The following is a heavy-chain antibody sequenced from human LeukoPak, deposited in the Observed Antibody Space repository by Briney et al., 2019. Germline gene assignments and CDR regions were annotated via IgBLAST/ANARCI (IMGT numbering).Heavy chain of an antibody. Sequence: SGPTLVKPTQTLTQTCTFSGFSLTSSGVGVGWIRQSPGTALEWLTLIYWSDDKRYSPSLKSRLTVTKDTSKNQVVLTMTNMDLNSIDTDDCALRYSALRDVVFDYWGQGTVVTVSS. CDR2: IYWSDDK. D-gene: IGHD2-2*01. V-gene: IGHV2-5*01. CDR1: GFSLTSSGVG. CDR3: ALRYSALRDVVFDY. J-gene: IGHJ4*02.